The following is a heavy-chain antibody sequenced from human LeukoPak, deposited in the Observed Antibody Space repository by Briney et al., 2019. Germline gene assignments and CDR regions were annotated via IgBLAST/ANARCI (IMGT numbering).Heavy chain of an antibody. CDR1: GFTFSSYA. CDR2: ISGSGGST. J-gene: IGHJ4*02. Sequence: GGSLRLSCAASGFTFSSYAMNWVRQAPGKGLEWVSAISGSGGSTYYADSVKGRFTISRDNTKNTLYLQMNSLRAEDTAVYYCAKGRWIQLWTRGNGFFDFWGQGTLVTVS. V-gene: IGHV3-23*01. CDR3: AKGRWIQLWTRGNGFFDF. D-gene: IGHD5-18*01.